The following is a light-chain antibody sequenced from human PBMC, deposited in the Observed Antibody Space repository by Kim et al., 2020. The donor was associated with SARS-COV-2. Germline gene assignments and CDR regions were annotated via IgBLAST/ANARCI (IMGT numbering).Light chain of an antibody. CDR1: SSDVGRYNY. V-gene: IGLV2-14*03. J-gene: IGLJ1*01. CDR2: DVS. CDR3: SSFTTTSSSTLV. Sequence: SITISCTRSSSDVGRYNYVTWYQQHPGKAPKLILYDVSDRPSGVSDRFSGSKSGNTASLTISGLQVEDEADYYCSSFTTTSSSTLVFGTGTKVTVL.